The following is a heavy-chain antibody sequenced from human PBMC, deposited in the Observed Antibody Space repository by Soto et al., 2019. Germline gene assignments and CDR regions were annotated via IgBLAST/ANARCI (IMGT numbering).Heavy chain of an antibody. Sequence: SETLSLTCAVSGGSMSRGGQSWSWIRQPPGKGLEWLGFIYYTGSTYYNPSLKSRVTLSVDRSKNQFSLNLTSVTAADTAMYFCARAPTGPSPRWDIWGQGTTVTV. V-gene: IGHV4-30-2*01. D-gene: IGHD3-10*01. CDR2: IYYTGST. CDR3: ARAPTGPSPRWDI. J-gene: IGHJ6*02. CDR1: GGSMSRGGQS.